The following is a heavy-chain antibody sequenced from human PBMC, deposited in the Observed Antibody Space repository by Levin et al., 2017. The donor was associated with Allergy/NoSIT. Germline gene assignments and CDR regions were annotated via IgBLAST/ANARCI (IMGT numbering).Heavy chain of an antibody. CDR2: IYPGDSDT. J-gene: IGHJ6*03. V-gene: IGHV5-51*01. D-gene: IGHD1-1*01. CDR3: ARRGTRDYYYYMDV. Sequence: GGSLRLSCQGSGYSFTSYWIGWVRQMPGKGLEWMGIIYPGDSDTRYSPSFQGQVTISADKSISPAYLQWSSLKAADTAIYYCARRGTRDYYYYMDVWGKGTTVTVSS. CDR1: GYSFTSYW.